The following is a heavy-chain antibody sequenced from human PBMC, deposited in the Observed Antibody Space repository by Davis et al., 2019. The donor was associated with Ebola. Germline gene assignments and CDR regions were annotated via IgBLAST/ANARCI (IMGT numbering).Heavy chain of an antibody. D-gene: IGHD1-26*01. CDR3: AKGGGSYGNWYFDL. V-gene: IGHV3-48*03. CDR1: GFPFSRYA. CDR2: ISSSGSTI. J-gene: IGHJ2*01. Sequence: GESLNTSCAASGFPFSRYAMGWVRPAPGKGLEWVSYISSSGSTIYYADSVKGRFTISRDNAKNTLYLQMNSLRAEDTAVCYCAKGGGSYGNWYFDLWGRGTLVTVSS.